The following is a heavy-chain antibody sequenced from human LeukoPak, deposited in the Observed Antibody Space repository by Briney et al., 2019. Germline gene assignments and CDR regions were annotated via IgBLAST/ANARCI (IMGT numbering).Heavy chain of an antibody. CDR3: ARDGRGIMITFGGVIQIDY. CDR1: GFTFSDYY. CDR2: INPNSGGT. Sequence: PGGSLRLSCAASGFTFSDYYMSWIRQAPGQGLEWMGRINPNSGGTNYAQKFQGRVTMTRDTSISTAYMELSRLRSDDTAVYYCARDGRGIMITFGGVIQIDYWGQGTLVTVSS. D-gene: IGHD3-16*02. V-gene: IGHV1-2*06. J-gene: IGHJ4*02.